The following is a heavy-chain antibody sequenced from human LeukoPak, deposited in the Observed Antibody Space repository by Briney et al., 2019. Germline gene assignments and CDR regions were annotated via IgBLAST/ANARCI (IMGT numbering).Heavy chain of an antibody. CDR1: GFTFSSYS. J-gene: IGHJ6*02. CDR2: ISSSSSYI. CDR3: ASYYDILTGPFYYYYGMDV. Sequence: GGSLRLSCAASGFTFSSYSMNCVRQAPGKGLGWASSISSSSSYIYYADSVKGRFTISRDNAKNSLYLQMNSLRAEDTAVYYCASYYDILTGPFYYYYGMDVWGQGTTVTVSS. D-gene: IGHD3-9*01. V-gene: IGHV3-21*01.